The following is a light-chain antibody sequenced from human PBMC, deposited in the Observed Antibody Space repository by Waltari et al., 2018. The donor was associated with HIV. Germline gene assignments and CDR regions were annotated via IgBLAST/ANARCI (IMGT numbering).Light chain of an antibody. V-gene: IGLV1-40*01. CDR2: SNR. Sequence: QSVLTQPPSVSGAPGQRVTIPCTGRSIVAGSDVHGFQQFPGTAPKLLIYSNRYRPSGVPDRFSGSNSGNSASLAITGLQAEDESTYYCQSYDSSLGGRVFGGGTNVTVL. CDR1: SIVAGSD. CDR3: QSYDSSLGGRV. J-gene: IGLJ3*02.